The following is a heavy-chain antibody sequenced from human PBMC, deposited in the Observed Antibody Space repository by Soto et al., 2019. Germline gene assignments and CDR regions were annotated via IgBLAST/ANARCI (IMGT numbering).Heavy chain of an antibody. CDR3: ARDGLNRARPGGYYYYRMGV. D-gene: IGHD2-2*01. V-gene: IGHV4-30-4*01. Sequence: PGKGLEWIGYIYYTGSTYYNPSLKSRVTISLDTSKNHFSLKLSSVTAADTAVYYCARDGLNRARPGGYYYYRMGVWGQGTSVSVSS. CDR2: IYYTGST. J-gene: IGHJ6*01.